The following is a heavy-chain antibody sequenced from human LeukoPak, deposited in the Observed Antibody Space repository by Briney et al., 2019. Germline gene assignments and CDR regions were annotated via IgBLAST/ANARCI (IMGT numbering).Heavy chain of an antibody. V-gene: IGHV1-69*05. CDR1: GRTFSSYA. J-gene: IGHJ5*02. Sequence: GASVKVSCKASGRTFSSYAISWVRQAPGQGLEWMGGIIPIFGTANYAQKFQGRVTITTDESTSTAYMELSSLRSEGTAVYYCAREVVAARLGWFDPWGQGTLVTVSS. CDR2: IIPIFGTA. CDR3: AREVVAARLGWFDP. D-gene: IGHD6-6*01.